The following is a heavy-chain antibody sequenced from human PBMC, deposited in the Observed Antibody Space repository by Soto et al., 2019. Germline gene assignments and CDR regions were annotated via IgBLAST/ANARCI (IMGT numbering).Heavy chain of an antibody. CDR1: GFNFSSYW. CDR3: ARSSFPYYFDY. V-gene: IGHV3-74*01. D-gene: IGHD2-21*01. Sequence: GGSLRLSCAASGFNFSSYWMHWVRQAPGKGLVWVSLFHIDGTSTLYADSVKGRFTISRDNAKNTLYLQMNSLRVEDTALYYCARSSFPYYFDYWGQGTLVTVSS. J-gene: IGHJ4*02. CDR2: FHIDGTST.